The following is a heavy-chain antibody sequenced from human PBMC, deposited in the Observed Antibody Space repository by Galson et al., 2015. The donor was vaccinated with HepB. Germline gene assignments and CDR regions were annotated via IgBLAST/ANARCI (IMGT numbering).Heavy chain of an antibody. V-gene: IGHV1-69*04. CDR3: ARDTTDNWSDP. Sequence: SVKVSCKASGGTFSSYAISWVRQAPGQGLEWMGRIIPILGIANYAQKFQGRVTITADKSTSTAYMELSSLRSEDTAVYYCARDTTDNWSDPWGQGTLVTVSS. CDR2: IIPILGIA. J-gene: IGHJ5*02. D-gene: IGHD1-14*01. CDR1: GGTFSSYA.